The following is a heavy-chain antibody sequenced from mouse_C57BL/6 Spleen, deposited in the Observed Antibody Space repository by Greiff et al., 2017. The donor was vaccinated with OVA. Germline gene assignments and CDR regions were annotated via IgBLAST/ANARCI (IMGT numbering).Heavy chain of an antibody. Sequence: VQLVESGAELMKPGASVKLSCKATGYTFTGYWIEWVKQRPGHGLEWIGEILPGSGSTNYTEKFKGKATFTADTSSNTAYMQLSSLTTEDSAIYYCARYYYGSKGGYWGQGTTLTVSS. J-gene: IGHJ2*01. CDR1: GYTFTGYW. V-gene: IGHV1-9*01. D-gene: IGHD1-1*01. CDR3: ARYYYGSKGGY. CDR2: ILPGSGST.